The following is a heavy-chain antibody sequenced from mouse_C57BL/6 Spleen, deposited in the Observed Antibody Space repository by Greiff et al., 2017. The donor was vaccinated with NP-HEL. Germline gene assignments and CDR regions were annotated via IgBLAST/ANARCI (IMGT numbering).Heavy chain of an antibody. CDR2: IIYDGNSA. CDR1: GFTFSDYY. V-gene: IGHV5-16*01. D-gene: IGHD6-1*01. Sequence: EVNLVESEGGLVQPGSSMKLSCTASGFTFSDYYMAWVRQVPEKGLEWVANIIYDGNSAYYLDSLKSRFIISRDNAKNILSLQMSSLKSEDTATYYCARASYGYFEVWGTGTTVTVSS. J-gene: IGHJ1*03. CDR3: ARASYGYFEV.